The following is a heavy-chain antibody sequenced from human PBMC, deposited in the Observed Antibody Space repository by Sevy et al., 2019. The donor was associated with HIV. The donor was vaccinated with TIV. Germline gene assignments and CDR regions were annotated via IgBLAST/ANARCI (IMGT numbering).Heavy chain of an antibody. D-gene: IGHD3-3*01. CDR1: GFTFSSYW. V-gene: IGHV3-7*03. Sequence: GGSLRLSCAASGFTFSSYWMSWVRQAPGKGLEWVANIKQDGSEKYYVDSVKGRFTISRDNAKNSLYLQMNSLRAEDTAVYYCARGTLWYYDFWSGSHPFDIWGQGTMATVSS. CDR3: ARGTLWYYDFWSGSHPFDI. CDR2: IKQDGSEK. J-gene: IGHJ3*02.